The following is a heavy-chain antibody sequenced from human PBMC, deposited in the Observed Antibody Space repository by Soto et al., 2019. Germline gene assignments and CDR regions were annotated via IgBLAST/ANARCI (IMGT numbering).Heavy chain of an antibody. CDR3: AKDALRYFDWSSDGPNYFDY. D-gene: IGHD3-9*01. J-gene: IGHJ4*02. CDR2: ISGSGGST. V-gene: IGHV3-23*01. Sequence: GGSLRLSCAASGFTFSSYAMSWVRQAPGKGLEWVSAISGSGGSTYYADSGKGRFTISRDNSKNTLYLQMNSLRAEDTAVYYCAKDALRYFDWSSDGPNYFDYWGQGTLVTVSS. CDR1: GFTFSSYA.